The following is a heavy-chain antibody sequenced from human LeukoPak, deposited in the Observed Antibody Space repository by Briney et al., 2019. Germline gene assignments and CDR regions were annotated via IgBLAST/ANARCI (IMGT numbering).Heavy chain of an antibody. CDR1: GGSVSGGSYY. Sequence: PSETLSLTCTVSGGSVSGGSYYWTWMRQPPGKGLEWIGYISYSGTTNYNPSLESRVTISLDTSKDQFSLTLTSLTAADTAVYYCARDTVRVAGSYYYYYGMDVWGKGTTVTVSS. CDR2: ISYSGTT. D-gene: IGHD6-19*01. V-gene: IGHV4-61*01. J-gene: IGHJ6*04. CDR3: ARDTVRVAGSYYYYYGMDV.